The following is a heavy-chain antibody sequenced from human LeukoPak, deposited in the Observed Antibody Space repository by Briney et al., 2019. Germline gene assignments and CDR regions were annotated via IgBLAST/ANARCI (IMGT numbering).Heavy chain of an antibody. CDR3: AREPLEYDSSGCFDF. D-gene: IGHD3-22*01. J-gene: IGHJ4*02. CDR2: IYYDGNT. V-gene: IGHV4-39*07. CDR1: GVSISSHIYY. Sequence: SETLSLTCAVSGVSISSHIYYWAWIRQSPGKGLEWIATIYYDGNTFYNPSLKSRVTISLDTSKNQFSLEVTSVTAADTAVYYCAREPLEYDSSGCFDFWGQGTLVTVST.